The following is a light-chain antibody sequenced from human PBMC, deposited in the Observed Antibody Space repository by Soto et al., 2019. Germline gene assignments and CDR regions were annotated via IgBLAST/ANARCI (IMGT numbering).Light chain of an antibody. V-gene: IGKV4-1*01. CDR2: WAY. J-gene: IGKJ1*01. CDR1: QSIFFSSNNKNY. Sequence: DIVMTQSPDSLAVSLGERATINCKSSQSIFFSSNNKNYLAWYQQKAGQPPKLLIYWAYTRESGVHDRFSGSGSGTDFTLTIRSLQAEDVAVYYCKQYYSTPPTFGQGTKVDIK. CDR3: KQYYSTPPT.